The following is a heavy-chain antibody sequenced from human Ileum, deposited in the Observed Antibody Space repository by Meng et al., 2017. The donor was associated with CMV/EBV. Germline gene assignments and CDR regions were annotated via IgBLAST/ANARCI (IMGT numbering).Heavy chain of an antibody. J-gene: IGHJ6*02. Sequence: GESLKISCAASGFTFSDYYMSWIRQAPGKGLEWVSYISSSGSTIYYADSVKGRFTISRDNAKNSLYLQMNSLRAEDTAVYYCARGRNDFWSAGGVYYYGMDVWGQGTTVTVSS. CDR3: ARGRNDFWSAGGVYYYGMDV. V-gene: IGHV3-11*01. D-gene: IGHD3-3*01. CDR1: GFTFSDYY. CDR2: ISSSGSTI.